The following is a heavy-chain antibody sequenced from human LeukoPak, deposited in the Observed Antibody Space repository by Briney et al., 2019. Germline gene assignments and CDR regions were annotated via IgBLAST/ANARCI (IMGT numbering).Heavy chain of an antibody. D-gene: IGHD1-26*01. CDR3: AGLREGVVGAAFDH. CDR1: GGSIRSNSNY. J-gene: IGHJ4*02. Sequence: SETLSLTCSVSGGSIRSNSNYWGWIRQPPGKGLEWIGSMYYSGSTYYNPSLKSRVTISVDTSKSQFSLKLSSVTAADTAVYYCAGLREGVVGAAFDHWGQGTLVTVSS. V-gene: IGHV4-39*01. CDR2: MYYSGST.